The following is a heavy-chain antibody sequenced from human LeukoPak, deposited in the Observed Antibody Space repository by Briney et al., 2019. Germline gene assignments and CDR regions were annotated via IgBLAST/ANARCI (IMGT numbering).Heavy chain of an antibody. CDR1: GYTLTEVS. V-gene: IGHV1-24*01. Sequence: ASVKVSCEVSGYTLTEVSMHWVRQAPGKGLEWMGGFDPEDGEIIYAQKFQGRVTMTEDTSTDTAYMELSSLRSEDTAVYYCATDPGVRWFGELLTSYWGQGTLVTVSS. D-gene: IGHD3-10*01. J-gene: IGHJ4*02. CDR3: ATDPGVRWFGELLTSY. CDR2: FDPEDGEI.